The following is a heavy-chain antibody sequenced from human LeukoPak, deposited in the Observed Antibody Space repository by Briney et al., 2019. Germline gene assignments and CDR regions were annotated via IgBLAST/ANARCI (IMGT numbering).Heavy chain of an antibody. CDR1: EFTIANYW. J-gene: IGHJ4*02. CDR3: ARDNAPGIDY. Sequence: PGGSLRLSCSASEFTIANYWMGWVRQAPGKGLEWVANIKEDGSGKYYVGSVKGRFTISRDNAKNSVYLQMNSLRVEDTAVYYCARDNAPGIDYWGQGTLVTVSS. CDR2: IKEDGSGK. V-gene: IGHV3-7*03.